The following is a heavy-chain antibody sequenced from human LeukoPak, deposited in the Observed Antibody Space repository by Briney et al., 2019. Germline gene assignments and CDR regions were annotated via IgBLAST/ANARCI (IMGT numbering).Heavy chain of an antibody. CDR3: ARDPRGRYYYDSSGYSSLDY. D-gene: IGHD3-22*01. Sequence: GASVKVSCKASGYTFTSYGISWVRQAPGQGLEWMGWISADNGNPNYAQKLQGRVTMTTDTSTSTAYMELRSLRSDDTAVYYCARDPRGRYYYDSSGYSSLDYWGQGTLVTVSS. V-gene: IGHV1-18*01. CDR2: ISADNGNP. CDR1: GYTFTSYG. J-gene: IGHJ4*02.